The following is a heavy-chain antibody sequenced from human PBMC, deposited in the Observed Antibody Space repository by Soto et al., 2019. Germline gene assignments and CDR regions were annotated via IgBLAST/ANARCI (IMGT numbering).Heavy chain of an antibody. J-gene: IGHJ6*02. Sequence: EVQLVESGGGLVKPGGSLRLSCAASGFTFSSYSMNWVRQAPGKGLEWVSSISSSSGYIYYADSVRGRFTISRDNAQNSLVLHMNSLRAEDTAVYYCASLYYYDSSGYFGGHYYYGMDVWGQGTTVTVSS. CDR2: ISSSSGYI. V-gene: IGHV3-21*01. CDR3: ASLYYYDSSGYFGGHYYYGMDV. CDR1: GFTFSSYS. D-gene: IGHD3-22*01.